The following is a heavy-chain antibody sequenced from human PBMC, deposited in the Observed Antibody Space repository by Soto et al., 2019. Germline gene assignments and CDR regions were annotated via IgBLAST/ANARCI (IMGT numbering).Heavy chain of an antibody. J-gene: IGHJ3*02. CDR1: GDSVSSNSAA. V-gene: IGHV6-1*01. D-gene: IGHD6-19*01. CDR2: TYYRSKWYN. Sequence: PSQTLSLTCAISGDSVSSNSAAWNWIRQSPSRGLEWLGRTYYRSKWYNDYAVSVKSRITINPDTSKNQFSLQLNSVTPEDTAVYYCAREGKEKWLLSVGADDAFDIWGQGTMVTVSS. CDR3: AREGKEKWLLSVGADDAFDI.